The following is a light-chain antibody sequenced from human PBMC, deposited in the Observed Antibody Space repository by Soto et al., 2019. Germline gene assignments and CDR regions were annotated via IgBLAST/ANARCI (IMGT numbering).Light chain of an antibody. J-gene: IGKJ1*01. CDR3: QQYYTTPVT. CDR1: QSLLH. V-gene: IGKV4-1*01. CDR2: WAS. Sequence: DIVMTQSPDSLAVSLGEGPTINCKSSQSLLHLAWYQQKPGQPPKLLIYWASTRESGVPDRFSGSGSGTDFTLTISSLQAEDVAVYYCQQYYTTPVTFGQGTKVEIK.